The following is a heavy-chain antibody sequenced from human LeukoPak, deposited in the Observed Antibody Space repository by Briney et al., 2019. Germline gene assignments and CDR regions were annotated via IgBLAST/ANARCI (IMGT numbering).Heavy chain of an antibody. V-gene: IGHV4-34*01. D-gene: IGHD2-2*01. CDR3: ARGRTGYHLLPTKKDYSYYYMDV. CDR1: GGSFSGYY. J-gene: IGHJ6*03. Sequence: PSETLSLTCAVYGGSFSGYYWSWIRQPPGKGLEWIGEINHSGSTNYNPSLKSRVTISVDTSKNQFSLKLSSVTAADTAVYYCARGRTGYHLLPTKKDYSYYYMDVWDKGTTVTVSS. CDR2: INHSGST.